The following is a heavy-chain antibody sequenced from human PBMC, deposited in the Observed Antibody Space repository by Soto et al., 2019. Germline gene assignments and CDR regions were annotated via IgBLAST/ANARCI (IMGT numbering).Heavy chain of an antibody. CDR3: ARQRLTWFDP. J-gene: IGHJ5*02. V-gene: IGHV1-3*01. CDR1: GYSFTSYT. Sequence: QVQLVQSGAEVKKPGASVKVSCKASGYSFTSYTMHWVRQAPGQGLEWMGWINAGNGNTKYSQNFQGRVTITSDTSASTAYMEVSSLRSEDTAVYYCARQRLTWFDPWGQGTLVTVSS. D-gene: IGHD6-25*01. CDR2: INAGNGNT.